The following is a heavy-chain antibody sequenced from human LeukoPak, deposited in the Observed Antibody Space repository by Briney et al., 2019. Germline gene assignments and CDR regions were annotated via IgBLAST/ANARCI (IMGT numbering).Heavy chain of an antibody. CDR2: INPSGGST. J-gene: IGHJ4*02. CDR3: ARLIWAYYDSTGYYDDY. CDR1: GYTFTSYY. V-gene: IGHV1-46*01. D-gene: IGHD3-22*01. Sequence: GASVKVSCKASGYTFTSYYMHWVRQAPGQGLEWMGIINPSGGSTSYAQKFQGRVTMTRDTSTSTVYMELSSLRSEDTAVYYCARLIWAYYDSTGYYDDYWGQGTLVTVSS.